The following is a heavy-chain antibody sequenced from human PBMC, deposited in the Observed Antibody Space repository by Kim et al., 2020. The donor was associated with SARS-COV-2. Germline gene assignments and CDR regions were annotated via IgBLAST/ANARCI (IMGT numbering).Heavy chain of an antibody. D-gene: IGHD6-13*01. CDR2: IIPIFGTA. CDR1: GGTFSSYA. V-gene: IGHV1-69*13. Sequence: SVKVSCKASGGTFSSYAISWVRQAPGQGLEWMGGIIPIFGTANYAQKFQGRVTITADESTSTAYMELSSLRSEDTAVYYCARGNRYSSTVGGYGMDVWGQGTTVTVSS. CDR3: ARGNRYSSTVGGYGMDV. J-gene: IGHJ6*02.